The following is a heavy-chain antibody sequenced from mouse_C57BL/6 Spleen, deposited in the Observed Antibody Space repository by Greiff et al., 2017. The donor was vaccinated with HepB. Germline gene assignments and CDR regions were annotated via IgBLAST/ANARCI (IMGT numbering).Heavy chain of an antibody. CDR3: ARSALYYEYTDYYDY. CDR2: IYPGSGCT. Sequence: VQLQQPGAELVKPGASVKMSCKASGYTFTSYWITWVKQRPGQGLEWIGDIYPGSGCTNYNEKFKSKATLTVDTSSSTAYMHISSLTSEGSAVYYCARSALYYEYTDYYDYWGQGTTLAVSS. J-gene: IGHJ2*01. V-gene: IGHV1-55*01. CDR1: GYTFTSYW. D-gene: IGHD2-4*01.